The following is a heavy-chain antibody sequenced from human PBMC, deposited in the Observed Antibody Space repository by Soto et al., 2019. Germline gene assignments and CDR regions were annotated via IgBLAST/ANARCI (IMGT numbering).Heavy chain of an antibody. CDR1: GGGVTSYW. D-gene: IGHD6-13*01. CDR3: ARIGSSIWYHFDY. V-gene: IGHV5-51*01. Sequence: ESLKISCKGSGGGVTSYWMGWVRQTPGKGLEWMGIIYPGDAATRYSPSFQGQVPIAADRSISTAYLQWSRLTASDTAMYYCARIGSSIWYHFDYWGQGTLVTVSS. CDR2: IYPGDAAT. J-gene: IGHJ4*02.